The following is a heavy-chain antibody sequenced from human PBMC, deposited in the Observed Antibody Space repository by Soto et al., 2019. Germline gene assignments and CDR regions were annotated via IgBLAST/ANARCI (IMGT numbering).Heavy chain of an antibody. D-gene: IGHD3-10*01. CDR2: INGDGSGT. CDR1: GFTFSGSW. V-gene: IGHV3-74*01. CDR3: ARGIFGSGTANDY. Sequence: EVQLVESGGGLVQPGGSLRLSCAASGFTFSGSWMHWVRQAPGKGLVWVSRINGDGSGTSYADFVKGRFTISRDDAKNTLVLQMIGLRAEDTAVYYCARGIFGSGTANDYWGQGTLVTVSS. J-gene: IGHJ4*02.